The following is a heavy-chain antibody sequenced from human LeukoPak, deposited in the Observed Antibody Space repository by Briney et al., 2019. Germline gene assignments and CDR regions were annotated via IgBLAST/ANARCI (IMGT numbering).Heavy chain of an antibody. CDR1: GFTFSNYW. CDR3: AREGWDYYGSGSRFDY. Sequence: GGSLRLSCAASGFTFSNYWMHWVRQAPGKGLVWVSRINSDGSSTSYADSVKGRSTISRDNAKNTLYLQMNSLRAEDTAVYYCAREGWDYYGSGSRFDYWAQGTLVTVSS. J-gene: IGHJ4*02. V-gene: IGHV3-74*01. D-gene: IGHD3-10*01. CDR2: INSDGSST.